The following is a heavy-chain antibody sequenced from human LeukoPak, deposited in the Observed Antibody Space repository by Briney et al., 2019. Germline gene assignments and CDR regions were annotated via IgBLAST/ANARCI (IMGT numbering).Heavy chain of an antibody. CDR1: GGSISSSSYY. D-gene: IGHD3-10*01. V-gene: IGHV4-39*07. J-gene: IGHJ3*02. Sequence: SETLSLTCTVSGGSISSSSYYWGWIRRPPGKGLEWIGSIYYSGSTYYNPSLKSRVTISVDTSKNQFSLKLSSVTAADTAVYYCARSGAGPLEGAFDIWGQGTMVTVSS. CDR2: IYYSGST. CDR3: ARSGAGPLEGAFDI.